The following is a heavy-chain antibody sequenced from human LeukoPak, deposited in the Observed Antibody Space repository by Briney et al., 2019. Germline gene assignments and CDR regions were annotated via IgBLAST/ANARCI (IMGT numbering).Heavy chain of an antibody. CDR2: ISYDGSNK. CDR1: GFTFSSYA. Sequence: GGSLRLSCAASGFTFSSYAMHWVRQAPGKGLEWVAVISYDGSNKYYADSVKGRFTISRDSSKNTLYLQMNSLRAEDTAVYYCARDREMATIVSDAFDIWGQGTMVTVSS. V-gene: IGHV3-30-3*01. CDR3: ARDREMATIVSDAFDI. J-gene: IGHJ3*02. D-gene: IGHD5-24*01.